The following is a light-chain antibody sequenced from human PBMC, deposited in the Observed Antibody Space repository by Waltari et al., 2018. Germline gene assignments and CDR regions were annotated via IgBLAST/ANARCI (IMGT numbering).Light chain of an antibody. CDR3: QQYGSSPWT. J-gene: IGKJ1*01. V-gene: IGKV3-20*01. CDR1: QSVSSSY. Sequence: EIVLTQSPGTLSLSPGERATLSCRASQSVSSSYLAWYQQKPGIPDRFSGSGSGTDFTLTISRLEPEDFVVYYCQQYGSSPWTFGQGTKVEIK.